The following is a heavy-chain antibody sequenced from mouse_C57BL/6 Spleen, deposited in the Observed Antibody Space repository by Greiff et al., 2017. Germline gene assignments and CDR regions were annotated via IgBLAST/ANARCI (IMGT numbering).Heavy chain of an antibody. V-gene: IGHV5-16*01. D-gene: IGHD1-1*01. CDR3: ARDHYYGSSSYYFDY. CDR2: INYDGSST. Sequence: EVQRVESEGGLVQPGSSMKLSCTASGFTFSDYYMAWVRQVPEKGLEWVANINYDGSSTYYLDSLKSRFIISRDNAKNILYLQMSSLKSEDTATXYCARDHYYGSSSYYFDYWGQGTTLTVSS. J-gene: IGHJ2*01. CDR1: GFTFSDYY.